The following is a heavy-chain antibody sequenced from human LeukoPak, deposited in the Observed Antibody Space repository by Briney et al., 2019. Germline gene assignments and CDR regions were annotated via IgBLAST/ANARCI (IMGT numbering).Heavy chain of an antibody. CDR1: GGSISSYY. V-gene: IGHV4-59*08. CDR3: ARVKWELQGYYFDY. J-gene: IGHJ4*02. CDR2: IYYSGST. D-gene: IGHD1-26*01. Sequence: SETLSLTCTVSGGSISSYYWSWIRQPPGKGLERIGYIYYSGSTNYNPSLKSRVTISVDTSKNQFSLKLSSVTAADTAVYYCARVKWELQGYYFDYWGQGTLVTVSS.